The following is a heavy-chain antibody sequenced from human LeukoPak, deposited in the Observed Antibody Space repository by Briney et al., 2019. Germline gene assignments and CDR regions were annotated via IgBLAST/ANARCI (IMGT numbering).Heavy chain of an antibody. V-gene: IGHV3-21*04. D-gene: IGHD3-9*01. CDR1: GFTFSSYS. CDR3: AKAEGYDILTGLDY. CDR2: ISSSSSYI. Sequence: KSGGSLRLSCAASGFTFSSYSMNWVRQAPGKGLEWVSSISSSSSYIYYADSVKGLFTISRDNSKNTLYLQMNSLRTEDTAVYYCAKAEGYDILTGLDYWGQGTLVTVSS. J-gene: IGHJ4*02.